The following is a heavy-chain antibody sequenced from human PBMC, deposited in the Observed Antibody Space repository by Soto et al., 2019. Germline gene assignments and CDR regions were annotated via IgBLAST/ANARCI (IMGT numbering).Heavy chain of an antibody. Sequence: PGGSPRLSCAASGFTFSSYWMSWVRQAPGKGLEWVANIKQDGSERYYVDSVKGRFTISRDDSKNTLYLQMNSLKTEDTAVYYCTTAFITMVRGVIVPWGQGALVTVSS. J-gene: IGHJ5*02. CDR1: GFTFSSYW. D-gene: IGHD3-10*01. CDR3: TTAFITMVRGVIVP. V-gene: IGHV3-7*03. CDR2: IKQDGSER.